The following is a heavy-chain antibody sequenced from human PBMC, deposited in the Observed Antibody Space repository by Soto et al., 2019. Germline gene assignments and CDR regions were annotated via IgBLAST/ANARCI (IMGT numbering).Heavy chain of an antibody. D-gene: IGHD2-15*01. Sequence: PSPTLSLTCTISGWSVRSGSYYWRWLRQPPGKGLGGIGYFAYSGGNNYNPSLKSRVTISGETSQNQFSLKLSSVTAADTAVYYCAREALVAKWYYFDFWGQGNLVTVS. CDR1: GWSVRSGSYY. V-gene: IGHV4-61*01. J-gene: IGHJ4*02. CDR3: AREALVAKWYYFDF. CDR2: FAYSGGN.